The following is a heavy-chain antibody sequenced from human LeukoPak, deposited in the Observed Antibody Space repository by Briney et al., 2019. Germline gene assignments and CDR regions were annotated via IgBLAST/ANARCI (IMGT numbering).Heavy chain of an antibody. V-gene: IGHV1-18*01. Sequence: ASVKVSCKASGYTFSNYGISWVRQAPGQALEWMGCISHYTNYPQKFQGRVTMTRDTSTSTAYMELRSLRSDDTAVYYCARMRVYSDDVDFDYWGQGTLVTVSS. D-gene: IGHD5-12*01. CDR1: GYTFSNYG. CDR3: ARMRVYSDDVDFDY. CDR2: ISHYT. J-gene: IGHJ4*02.